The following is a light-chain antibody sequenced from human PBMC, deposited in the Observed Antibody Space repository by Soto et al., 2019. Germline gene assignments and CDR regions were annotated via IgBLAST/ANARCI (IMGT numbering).Light chain of an antibody. CDR2: GNT. J-gene: IGLJ3*02. CDR1: SSNIGAGYD. CDR3: QSYDTTLSGSV. Sequence: QSVLTQPPSVSGAPGQRVTISCTGSSSNIGAGYDVHWYHQLPGTAPKLLIYGNTHRSSGVPDRFSGSRSDTSASLAITGLQAEDEADYFCQSYDTTLSGSVFGGGTKVTVL. V-gene: IGLV1-40*01.